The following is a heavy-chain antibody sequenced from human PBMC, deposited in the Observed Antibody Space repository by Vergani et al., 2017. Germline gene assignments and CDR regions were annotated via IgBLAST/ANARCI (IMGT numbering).Heavy chain of an antibody. Sequence: EVQLVESGGGLVKRGGSLRLSCAASGFTFSSYSMNWVRQAPGKGLEWVSAISGSGGSTYYADSVKGRFTISRDNSKNTLYLQMNSLRAEDTAVYYCAKADCSSTSCTVDYWGQGTLVTVSS. CDR2: ISGSGGST. V-gene: IGHV3-23*04. CDR3: AKADCSSTSCTVDY. J-gene: IGHJ4*02. CDR1: GFTFSSYS. D-gene: IGHD2-2*01.